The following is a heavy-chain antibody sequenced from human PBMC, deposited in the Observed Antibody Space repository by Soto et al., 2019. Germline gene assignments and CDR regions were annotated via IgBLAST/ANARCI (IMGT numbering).Heavy chain of an antibody. Sequence: QVQLQESGPGLVKPSGTLSLTCAVSGGSISSSNWWSWVRQPPGKGLEWIGEIYHSGSTNYNPSPKSRVTXXVXKXXNQCSLKLSSVTAADTAVYYCARDSDTAMARYFDLWGRGTLVTVSS. CDR3: ARDSDTAMARYFDL. J-gene: IGHJ2*01. V-gene: IGHV4-4*02. CDR2: IYHSGST. D-gene: IGHD5-18*01. CDR1: GGSISSSNW.